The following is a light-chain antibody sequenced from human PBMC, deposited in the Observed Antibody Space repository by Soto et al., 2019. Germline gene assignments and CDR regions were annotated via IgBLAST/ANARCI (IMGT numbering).Light chain of an antibody. CDR1: SSDVGSYNL. CDR2: EGS. CDR3: CSYAGSSTVV. J-gene: IGLJ2*01. Sequence: QSALTQPASVSGSPGQSITISCTGTSSDVGSYNLVSWYQQHPGKAPKLMSYEGSKRPSGVSDRFSGSKSGNTASLTISGLQAEDEADYYCCSYAGSSTVVFGGGTKVTVL. V-gene: IGLV2-23*01.